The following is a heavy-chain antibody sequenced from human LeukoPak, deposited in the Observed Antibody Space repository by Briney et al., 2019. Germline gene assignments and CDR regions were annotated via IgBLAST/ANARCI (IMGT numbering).Heavy chain of an antibody. J-gene: IGHJ4*02. CDR3: ARVRYGDYGPFDY. D-gene: IGHD4-17*01. CDR2: ISSSSSTI. Sequence: GGSLRLSCAASGSTFSSSGMNWVRQAPGKGLEWVSYISSSSSTIYYADSVKGRFTISRDNAKNSLYLQMNSLRDEDTAVYYCARVRYGDYGPFDYWGQGALVTVSS. CDR1: GSTFSSSG. V-gene: IGHV3-48*02.